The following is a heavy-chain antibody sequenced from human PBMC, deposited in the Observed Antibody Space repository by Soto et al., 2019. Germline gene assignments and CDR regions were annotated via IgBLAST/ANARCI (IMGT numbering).Heavy chain of an antibody. V-gene: IGHV4-61*01. CDR2: IYYSGST. J-gene: IGHJ6*02. Sequence: SETLSLTCTVFGGSVSSGSYYWSWIRQPPGKGLEWIGYIYYSGSTNYNPSLKSRVTISVDTSKNQFSLKLSSVTAADTAVYYCARSVGGMDVWGQGTTVTVSS. CDR3: ARSVGGMDV. CDR1: GGSVSSGSYY.